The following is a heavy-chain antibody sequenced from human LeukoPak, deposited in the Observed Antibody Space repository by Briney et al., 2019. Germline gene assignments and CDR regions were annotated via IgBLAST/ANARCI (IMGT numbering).Heavy chain of an antibody. CDR2: ISYDGSNK. J-gene: IGHJ4*02. Sequence: PGGSLRLSCAASGFTFISYGMHWVRQAPGKGLEWVAVISYDGSNKYYADSVKGRFTISRDNSKNTLYLQMNSLRAEDTAAYYCAKGYERRIDYWGQGTLVTVSS. D-gene: IGHD1-14*01. V-gene: IGHV3-30*18. CDR1: GFTFISYG. CDR3: AKGYERRIDY.